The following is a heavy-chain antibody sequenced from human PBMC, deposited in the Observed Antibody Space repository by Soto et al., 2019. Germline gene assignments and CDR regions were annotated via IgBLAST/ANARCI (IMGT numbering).Heavy chain of an antibody. CDR2: LSGSETM. D-gene: IGHD5-12*01. V-gene: IGHV3-23*01. Sequence: GGSLRLSCAASGFSVSDYAIAWVRRAPGKGLEWVSSLSGSETMRQADSVKGRFTISRDNSKNTVYLQMNNLRVEDTALYYCTKSPRVATVFRWGLDPRGQGTLVTVSS. J-gene: IGHJ5*02. CDR3: TKSPRVATVFRWGLDP. CDR1: GFSVSDYA.